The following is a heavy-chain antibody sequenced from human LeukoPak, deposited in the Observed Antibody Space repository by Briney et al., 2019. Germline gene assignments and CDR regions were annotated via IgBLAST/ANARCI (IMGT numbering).Heavy chain of an antibody. CDR1: GYSISSGYY. V-gene: IGHV4-38-2*02. CDR2: IYHSGST. CDR3: ARVAARRNYYYYMDV. Sequence: SETLSLTCTVSGYSISSGYYWGWIRRPPGKGLEWIGSIYHSGSTYYNPSLKSRVTISVDTSKNQFSLKLSSVTAADTAVYYCARVAARRNYYYYMDVWGKGTTVTVSS. J-gene: IGHJ6*03. D-gene: IGHD6-6*01.